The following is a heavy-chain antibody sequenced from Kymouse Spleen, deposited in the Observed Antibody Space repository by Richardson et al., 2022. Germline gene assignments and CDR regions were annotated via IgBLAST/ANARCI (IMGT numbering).Heavy chain of an antibody. J-gene: IGHJ4*02. D-gene: IGHD6-19*01. V-gene: IGHV4-39*01. CDR1: GGSISSSSYY. CDR2: IYYSGST. Sequence: QLQLQESGPGLVKPSETLSLTCTVSGGSISSSSYYWGWIRQPPGKGLEWIGSIYYSGSTYYNPSLKSRVTISVDTSKNQFSLKLSSVTAADTAVYYCARRNSSGIFFDYWGQGTLVTVSS. CDR3: ARRNSSGIFFDY.